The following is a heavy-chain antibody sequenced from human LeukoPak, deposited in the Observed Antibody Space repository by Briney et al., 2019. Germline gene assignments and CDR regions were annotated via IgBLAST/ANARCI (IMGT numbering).Heavy chain of an antibody. CDR3: ARGAYIVVVPAAKKPPLGFDP. D-gene: IGHD2-2*01. Sequence: GGSLRLSCAASGFTFSSYSMNWVRQAPGKGLEWVSSISSSSSYIYYADSVKGRFTISRDNAKNSLSLQMNSLRAEDTAVYYCARGAYIVVVPAAKKPPLGFDPWGQGTLVTVSS. J-gene: IGHJ5*02. V-gene: IGHV3-21*01. CDR1: GFTFSSYS. CDR2: ISSSSSYI.